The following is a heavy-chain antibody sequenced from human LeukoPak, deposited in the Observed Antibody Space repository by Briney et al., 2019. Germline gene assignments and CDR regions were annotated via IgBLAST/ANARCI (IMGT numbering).Heavy chain of an antibody. Sequence: ASVKVSCKASGYTFTGYYMHWVRQAPGQGLEWMGRINPNSGGTNYAQKFQGRVTMTRDTSINTAYMELSRLRSDDTAVYYCASPPVHYYDSSGYYDAFDIWGQGTMVTVSS. CDR1: GYTFTGYY. CDR3: ASPPVHYYDSSGYYDAFDI. D-gene: IGHD3-22*01. CDR2: INPNSGGT. V-gene: IGHV1-2*06. J-gene: IGHJ3*02.